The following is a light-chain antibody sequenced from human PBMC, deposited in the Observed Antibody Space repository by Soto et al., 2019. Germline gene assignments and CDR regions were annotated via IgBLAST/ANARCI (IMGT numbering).Light chain of an antibody. Sequence: EIVLTQSPATLSLSPGERATLSCRASQSVSSYLAWYQQKPGQAPRLLIYDASNRATGIPARFSGSGSGTDFTLTISSLEPEDIAFYYCQQGSNWITFGGGTKVEIK. CDR2: DAS. J-gene: IGKJ4*01. CDR1: QSVSSY. V-gene: IGKV3-11*01. CDR3: QQGSNWIT.